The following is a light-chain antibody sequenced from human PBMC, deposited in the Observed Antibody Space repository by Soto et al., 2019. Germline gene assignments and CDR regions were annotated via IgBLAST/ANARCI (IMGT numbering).Light chain of an antibody. J-gene: IGKJ1*01. V-gene: IGKV3-20*01. CDR2: GAS. CDR1: QSVTRNY. Sequence: EIVLTQSPGTLSLSPGEGATLSCRASQSVTRNYLAWYQQRPRQSPRLLIYGASGRATGIPDRFSGSGSGTDFTLTISRLEPEEFAVYYCQQYGSTPWTFGQGTKVEIK. CDR3: QQYGSTPWT.